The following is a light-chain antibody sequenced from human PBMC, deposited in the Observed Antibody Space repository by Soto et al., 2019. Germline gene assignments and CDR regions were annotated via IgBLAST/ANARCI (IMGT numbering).Light chain of an antibody. CDR1: QSFSTN. CDR3: QQYNKWPPT. J-gene: IGKJ1*01. CDR2: GAS. V-gene: IGKV3-15*01. Sequence: EIVMTQSPATLSVSPGERATLSCRASQSFSTNLAWYQQKPGQAPRLLIYGASTRDTGISARFSGSGSGTEFTLTISSLQSGDFAVYHCQQYNKWPPTFGQGTKVEIK.